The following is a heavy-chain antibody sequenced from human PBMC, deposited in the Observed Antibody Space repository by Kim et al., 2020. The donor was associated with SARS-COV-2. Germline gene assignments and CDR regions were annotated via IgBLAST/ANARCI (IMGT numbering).Heavy chain of an antibody. V-gene: IGHV4-39*01. J-gene: IGHJ4*02. D-gene: IGHD6-19*01. CDR3: ARHISAVAADY. Sequence: SHNPTLHSRVTISVDTSKNQFSLKLSSVTAADTAVYYCARHISAVAADYWGQGTLVTVSS.